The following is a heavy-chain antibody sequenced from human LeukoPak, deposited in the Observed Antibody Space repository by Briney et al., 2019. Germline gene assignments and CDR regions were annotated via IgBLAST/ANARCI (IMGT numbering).Heavy chain of an antibody. CDR3: ARDRLGGDLTGESLY. CDR2: ISAYNGNT. Sequence: AAVKVSCKASGYPFDNFGLTWVRQAPGQGQESMGWISAYNGNTHYAQKFRDRLTMTTDTSTRTAYLEQRSLKSDDTAVYYCARDRLGGDLTGESLYWGQGTLVTVSS. CDR1: GYPFDNFG. V-gene: IGHV1-18*01. J-gene: IGHJ4*02. D-gene: IGHD4-17*01.